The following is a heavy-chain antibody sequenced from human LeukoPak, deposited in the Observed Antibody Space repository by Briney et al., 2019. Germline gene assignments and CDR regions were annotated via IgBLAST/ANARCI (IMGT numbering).Heavy chain of an antibody. V-gene: IGHV4-59*01. CDR3: ARVRDYDFWSGPDEYYFDY. CDR2: IYYIGST. CDR1: GGSISSYY. Sequence: KPPETLSLTCTVSGGSISSYYWSWIRQPPGKGLEWIGYIYYIGSTTYNTSLKSRVTISVDTSKNQFSLKLSSVTAADTAVYYCARVRDYDFWSGPDEYYFDYWGQGTLVTVSS. J-gene: IGHJ4*02. D-gene: IGHD3-3*01.